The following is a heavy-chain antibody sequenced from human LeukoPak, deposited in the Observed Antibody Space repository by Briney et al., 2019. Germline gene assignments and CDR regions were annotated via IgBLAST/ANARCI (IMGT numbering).Heavy chain of an antibody. D-gene: IGHD5-12*01. CDR2: INPSGGST. CDR1: GYTFTSYY. CDR3: ARDGGYVSINYYYYYGMDV. J-gene: IGHJ6*02. Sequence: ASVKVSCKASGYTFTSYYMHWVRQAPGQGLEWMGIINPSGGSTSHAQKFQGRVTMTRDTSTSTVYMELSSLRSEDTAVYYCARDGGYVSINYYYYYGMDVWGQGTTVTVSS. V-gene: IGHV1-46*01.